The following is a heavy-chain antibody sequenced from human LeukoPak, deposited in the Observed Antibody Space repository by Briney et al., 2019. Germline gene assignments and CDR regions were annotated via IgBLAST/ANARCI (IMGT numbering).Heavy chain of an antibody. Sequence: PGGSLRLSCAASGFTFSSYWMHWVRQAPGKGLVWVSRINSDGSSTSYADSVKGRFTISRDNAKNTLYLQMNSLRAEDTAVYCCASDYYDSSGYYGPFGYWGQGTLVTVSS. J-gene: IGHJ4*02. CDR3: ASDYYDSSGYYGPFGY. D-gene: IGHD3-22*01. CDR1: GFTFSSYW. CDR2: INSDGSST. V-gene: IGHV3-74*01.